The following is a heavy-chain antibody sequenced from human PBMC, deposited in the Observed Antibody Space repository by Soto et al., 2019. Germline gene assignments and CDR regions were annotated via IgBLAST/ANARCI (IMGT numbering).Heavy chain of an antibody. CDR2: IKQDGSEK. CDR3: ARDKADFWSGYSNTSSYYGMDV. J-gene: IGHJ6*02. Sequence: LRLSCAASGFTFSSYWMSWVRQAPGKGLEWVANIKQDGSEKYYVDSVKGRFTISRDNAKNSLYLQMNSLRAEDTAVYYCARDKADFWSGYSNTSSYYGMDVWGQGTTVTVSS. CDR1: GFTFSSYW. D-gene: IGHD3-3*01. V-gene: IGHV3-7*03.